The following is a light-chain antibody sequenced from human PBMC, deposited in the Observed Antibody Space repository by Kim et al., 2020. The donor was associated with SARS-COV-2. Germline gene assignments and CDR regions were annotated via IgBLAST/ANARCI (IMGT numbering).Light chain of an antibody. V-gene: IGKV1-39*01. Sequence: ASVGDRVTITCRASESISKYLNWYQQKPGKAPDLLIHSISTLQRGVPSRFSGSGSGTDFTLTISSLQPEDFATYFCQQSYVTPRTFGQGTKVDIK. J-gene: IGKJ1*01. CDR2: SIS. CDR1: ESISKY. CDR3: QQSYVTPRT.